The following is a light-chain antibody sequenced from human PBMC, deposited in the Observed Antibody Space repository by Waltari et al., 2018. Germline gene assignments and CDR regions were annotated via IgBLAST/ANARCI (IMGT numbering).Light chain of an antibody. CDR3: QQYYSTLSWT. CDR2: WAS. Sequence: DIVMPQSPDSLAVSLGERATINCKSSQSVLYSSNKKNYLAWYQQKPGQSPKLLIYWASTRESGVPDRFSGSGSETDFTLTISSLQAEDVAVYYCQQYYSTLSWTFGQGTKVEIK. J-gene: IGKJ1*01. CDR1: QSVLYSSNKKNY. V-gene: IGKV4-1*01.